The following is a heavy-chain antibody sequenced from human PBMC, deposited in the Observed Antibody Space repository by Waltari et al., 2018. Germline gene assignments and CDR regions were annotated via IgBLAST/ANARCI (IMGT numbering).Heavy chain of an antibody. Sequence: QVQLVQSGAEVKKPGSSVKVSCKASGGTFSSYAISWVRQAPGQGLEWMGGIIPIFGTANYAQKFQGRVTITADESTSTAYMELSSLRAEDTAVYYCARVTQLVTDYYYYGMDVWGQGTTVTVSS. J-gene: IGHJ6*02. D-gene: IGHD5-18*01. CDR1: GGTFSSYA. V-gene: IGHV1-69*01. CDR2: IIPIFGTA. CDR3: ARVTQLVTDYYYYGMDV.